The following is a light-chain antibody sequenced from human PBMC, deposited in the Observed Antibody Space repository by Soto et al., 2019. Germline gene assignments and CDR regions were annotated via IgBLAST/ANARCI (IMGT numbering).Light chain of an antibody. Sequence: QPVLTHPPSVSGTPGQSVTISCTGASSNLGSYDRVSWYQQPPGTAPRLMIYEVSNRPSGVPDRFSGSKSGNTASLTISGLQPEDETDYYCNSFTPSKTNLFGNGSKVTVL. CDR2: EVS. J-gene: IGLJ1*01. CDR1: SSNLGSYDR. CDR3: NSFTPSKTNL. V-gene: IGLV2-18*02.